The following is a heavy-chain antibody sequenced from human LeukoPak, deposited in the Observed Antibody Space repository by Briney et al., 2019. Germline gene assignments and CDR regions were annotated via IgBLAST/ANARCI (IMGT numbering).Heavy chain of an antibody. D-gene: IGHD3-22*01. Sequence: GGSLRLSCAASGFTFSSYAMHWVRQAPGKGLEWVAVISYDGSNKYYADSVKGRFTISSDNSKNTLYLQMNSLRAEDTAVYYCARDLDYYDDLPGKTDYWGQGTLVTVSS. J-gene: IGHJ4*02. V-gene: IGHV3-30-3*01. CDR2: ISYDGSNK. CDR1: GFTFSSYA. CDR3: ARDLDYYDDLPGKTDY.